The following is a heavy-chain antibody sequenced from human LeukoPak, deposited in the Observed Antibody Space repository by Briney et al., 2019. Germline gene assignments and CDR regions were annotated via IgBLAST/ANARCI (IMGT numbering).Heavy chain of an antibody. CDR2: ISAYNGNT. V-gene: IGHV1-18*01. J-gene: IGHJ4*02. CDR1: GYTLTSYG. D-gene: IGHD2-15*01. CDR3: ARDAAVYCSGGSCYSGVFY. Sequence: ASVKVSCKASGYTLTSYGISWVRQAPGQGLEWMGWISAYNGNTNYAQKLQGRVTMTTDTSTSTAYMELRSLRSDDTAVYYCARDAAVYCSGGSCYSGVFYWGQGTLVTVSS.